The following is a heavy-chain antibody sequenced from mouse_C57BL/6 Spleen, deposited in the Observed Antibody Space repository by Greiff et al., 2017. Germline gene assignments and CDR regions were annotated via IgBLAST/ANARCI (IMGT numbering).Heavy chain of an antibody. J-gene: IGHJ2*01. Sequence: EVKLMESGGGLVQPGGSLKLSCAASGFTFSDSGMAWVRQAPRKGPEWVAFISNLAYSIYYADTVTGRFTISRENAKNTLYLEMSSLRSEDTAMYYCARRGGYSNYLDYWGQGTTLTVSS. CDR1: GFTFSDSG. V-gene: IGHV5-15*01. CDR2: ISNLAYSI. D-gene: IGHD2-5*01. CDR3: ARRGGYSNYLDY.